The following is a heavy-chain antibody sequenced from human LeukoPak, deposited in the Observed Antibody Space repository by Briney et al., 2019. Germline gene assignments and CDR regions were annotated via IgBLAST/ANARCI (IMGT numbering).Heavy chain of an antibody. J-gene: IGHJ4*02. CDR1: GFTFSSYA. V-gene: IGHV3-30-3*01. CDR3: ARDRHGDYYFDY. Sequence: GGSLRLSCAASGFTFSSYAMHWVRQAPGKGLEWVAVISYDGSNKYYADSVKGRFTISRDNSKNTLYLQINSLRAEDTAVYYCARDRHGDYYFDYWGQGTLVTVSS. D-gene: IGHD4-17*01. CDR2: ISYDGSNK.